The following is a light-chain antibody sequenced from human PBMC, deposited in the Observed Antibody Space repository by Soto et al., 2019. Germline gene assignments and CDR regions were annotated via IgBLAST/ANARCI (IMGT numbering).Light chain of an antibody. CDR1: QGISSA. CDR2: DAS. CDR3: QQFNNSIT. J-gene: IGKJ5*01. V-gene: IGKV1D-13*01. Sequence: AIQLTQSPSSLSASVGDRVTITCRASQGISSALAWYQQKPGKAPKLLIYDASSLESGVPSRFSGSGSGTDFPLTISSLQPEDFATYYCQQFNNSITFGQGTRLEIK.